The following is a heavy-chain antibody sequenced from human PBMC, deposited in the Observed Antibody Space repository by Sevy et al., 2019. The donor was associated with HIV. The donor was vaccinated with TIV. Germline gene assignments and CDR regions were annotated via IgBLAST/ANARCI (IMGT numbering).Heavy chain of an antibody. D-gene: IGHD6-19*01. CDR1: GFIFSSYG. J-gene: IGHJ5*02. CDR3: ARESGNSSGWNLDNWFDP. V-gene: IGHV3-33*01. CDR2: IWHDGGNK. Sequence: GGSLRLSCAASGFIFSSYGMHWVRQAPGKGLEWVAVIWHDGGNKYNADSVKGRFTISRDNSKNTLYLQMNSLRAEDTAVYYCARESGNSSGWNLDNWFDPWGQGTLVTVSS.